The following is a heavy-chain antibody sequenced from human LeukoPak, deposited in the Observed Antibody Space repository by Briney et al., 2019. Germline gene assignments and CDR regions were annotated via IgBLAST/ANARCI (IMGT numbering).Heavy chain of an antibody. CDR3: ATVPGIYDSSGYLEFQH. J-gene: IGHJ1*01. D-gene: IGHD3-22*01. CDR2: IYSGGTT. CDR1: GFTVSSNY. V-gene: IGHV3-53*01. Sequence: PGGSLRLSCAASGFTVSSNYMSWVRQAPGKGLEWVSVIYSGGTTYYADSVKGRFTISRDNSKNTLYLQMNSLRAEDTAVYYCATVPGIYDSSGYLEFQHWGQGTLVIVSS.